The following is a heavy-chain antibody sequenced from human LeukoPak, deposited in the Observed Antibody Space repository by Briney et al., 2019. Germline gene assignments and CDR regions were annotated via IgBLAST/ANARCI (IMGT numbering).Heavy chain of an antibody. V-gene: IGHV4-31*03. J-gene: IGHJ4*02. CDR1: GGSLCSGDYY. CDR2: IYYTGST. CDR3: ARLDTALDY. D-gene: IGHD5-18*01. Sequence: SETLSLTCTVSGGSLCSGDYYWNWIRQYPGKGLEWIEYIYYTGSTSYSPSLKSRVSISRDTSKNQFSLNLHSVTAADTAVYYCARLDTALDYWGQGALVTVSS.